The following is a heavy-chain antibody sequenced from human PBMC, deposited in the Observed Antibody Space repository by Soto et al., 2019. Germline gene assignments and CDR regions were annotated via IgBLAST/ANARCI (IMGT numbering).Heavy chain of an antibody. CDR1: GYTFTSYC. J-gene: IGHJ1*01. V-gene: IGHV1-18*01. CDR2: ISAYNGNT. Sequence: ASVEVSCKASGYTFTSYCISWVLQAPGQGLEWMGWISAYNGNTNYAQKLQGRVTMTTDTSTSTAYMELRSLRSDDTAVYYCARDDGMVRGVIILKYFQHWGQGTLVTVSS. D-gene: IGHD3-10*01. CDR3: ARDDGMVRGVIILKYFQH.